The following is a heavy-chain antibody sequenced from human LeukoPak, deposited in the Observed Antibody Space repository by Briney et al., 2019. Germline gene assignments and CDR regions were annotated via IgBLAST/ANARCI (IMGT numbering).Heavy chain of an antibody. J-gene: IGHJ6*03. CDR3: ARHGVQLWSAPYYYYYMDV. Sequence: SETLSLTCTVSGGSISSSSYYWGWIRQPPGKGLEWIGSIYYSGSTYYNPSLKSRVTISVDTSKNQFSLKLSSVTAADTAVYYCARHGVQLWSAPYYYYYMDVWGKGTTVTISS. V-gene: IGHV4-39*01. CDR2: IYYSGST. D-gene: IGHD5-18*01. CDR1: GGSISSSSYY.